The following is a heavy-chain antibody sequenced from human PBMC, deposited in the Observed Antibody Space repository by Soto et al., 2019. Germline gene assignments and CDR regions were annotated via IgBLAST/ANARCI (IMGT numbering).Heavy chain of an antibody. Sequence: PSETLSLTCAVYGGSFSGYYWSWIRQPPGKGLEWIGEINHSGSTNYNPSLKSRVTISVDTSKNQFSLKLSSVTAADTAVYYCARGITIFGVVNWFDPWGQGTMVTVSS. J-gene: IGHJ5*02. CDR3: ARGITIFGVVNWFDP. V-gene: IGHV4-34*01. D-gene: IGHD3-3*01. CDR1: GGSFSGYY. CDR2: INHSGST.